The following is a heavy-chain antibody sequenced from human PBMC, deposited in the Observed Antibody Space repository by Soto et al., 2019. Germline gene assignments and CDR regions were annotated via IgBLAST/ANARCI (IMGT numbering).Heavy chain of an antibody. Sequence: ASVKVSCKASGYDVTRYYIHWVRQGPGQGLEWMGIINPTGGCRTKYAQKFQGRVTVTSDRSTSTVYMELTSLRSDDTAVYYCAREESTNGVAYWGQGTLVTVSS. CDR2: INPTGGCRT. J-gene: IGHJ4*02. D-gene: IGHD2-8*01. CDR1: GYDVTRYY. CDR3: AREESTNGVAY. V-gene: IGHV1-46*01.